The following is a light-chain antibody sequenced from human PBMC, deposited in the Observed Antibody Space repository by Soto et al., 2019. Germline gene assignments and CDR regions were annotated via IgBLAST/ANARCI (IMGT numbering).Light chain of an antibody. J-gene: IGLJ2*01. V-gene: IGLV1-40*01. Sequence: QAVVTQPPSVSGAPGQRVTISCTGSSSNIGATYNVHWYQQLPGTAPRLLIFDNTNRPSGVPDRFSVSKSGTSAYLAITGLQVEDEADYYCQSYDSSLSGVVFGGGTKLTVL. CDR3: QSYDSSLSGVV. CDR1: SSNIGATYN. CDR2: DNT.